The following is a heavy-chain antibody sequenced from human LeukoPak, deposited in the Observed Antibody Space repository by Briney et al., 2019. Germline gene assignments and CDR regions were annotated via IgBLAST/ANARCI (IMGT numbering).Heavy chain of an antibody. CDR3: AKGALQRYSAAAVDY. V-gene: IGHV3-30*18. J-gene: IGHJ4*02. D-gene: IGHD6-13*01. CDR2: ISYDGSNK. Sequence: QPGRSLRLSCAASGFTFGGYGMHGVRQAPGKGLEWVAVISYDGSNKYYADSVKGRFTISRDNAKNSLYLQMNSPRAEDTALYYCAKGALQRYSAAAVDYWGQGTLVTVSS. CDR1: GFTFGGYG.